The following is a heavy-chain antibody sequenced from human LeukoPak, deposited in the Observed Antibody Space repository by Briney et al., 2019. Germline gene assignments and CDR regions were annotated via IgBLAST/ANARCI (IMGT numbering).Heavy chain of an antibody. V-gene: IGHV3-64D*09. D-gene: IGHD3-22*01. CDR2: INSNGGTT. CDR3: VKMGTYYYDSSGSNF. J-gene: IGHJ4*02. Sequence: GGSLRLSCSASGFTFSSYARHWVRQAPGKGLEYVSAINSNGGTTYYSDPVKGRFTISRDNSKNTLYLQMSSLRAEDTAVYYCVKMGTYYYDSSGSNFWGQGTLVTVSS. CDR1: GFTFSSYA.